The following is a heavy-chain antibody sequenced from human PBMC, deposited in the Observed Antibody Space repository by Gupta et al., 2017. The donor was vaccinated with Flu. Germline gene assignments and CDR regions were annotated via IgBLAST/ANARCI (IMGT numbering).Heavy chain of an antibody. CDR2: ISGSAFST. D-gene: IGHD3-3*01. CDR3: VRSQDDFWSGYLPFEH. Sequence: EVLLVESGGGLVQSGGSLRLSCEASVFTLSGYAMSWVRQTPEKGLQWVSGISGSAFSTYYASSVKCRFTISRDNSKSTLFLQMNSLRAEDTAIYYCVRSQDDFWSGYLPFEHWGQGTLVAVP. CDR1: VFTLSGYA. V-gene: IGHV3-23*04. J-gene: IGHJ4*02.